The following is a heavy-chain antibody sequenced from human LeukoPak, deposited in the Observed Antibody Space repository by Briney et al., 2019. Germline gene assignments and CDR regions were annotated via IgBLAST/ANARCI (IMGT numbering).Heavy chain of an antibody. CDR2: IIPILGIA. CDR1: GGSLTSYA. CDR3: ARGPTSPFDY. V-gene: IGHV1-69*04. J-gene: IGHJ4*02. Sequence: ASGKFACKACGGSLTSYAIRWVRQATGQGLEWMGRIIPILGIANYAQKFQGRVPITADKSTSTAYMELSSLRSEDTAVYYCARGPTSPFDYWGQGTLVTVSS.